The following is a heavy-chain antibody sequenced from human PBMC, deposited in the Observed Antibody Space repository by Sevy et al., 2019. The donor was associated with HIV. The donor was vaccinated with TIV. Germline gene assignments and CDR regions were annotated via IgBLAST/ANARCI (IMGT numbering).Heavy chain of an antibody. Sequence: GGSLRLSCTASGFTFGDYAMSWFRQAPGKGLEWVGFIRSKAYGGTTEYAASVKGRFTISRDDSKSIAYLQMNSLKTEDTAVYYCTRGIGGGYSYGYCPFDYWGQGNLVTVSS. J-gene: IGHJ4*02. CDR1: GFTFGDYA. D-gene: IGHD5-18*01. CDR2: IRSKAYGGTT. V-gene: IGHV3-49*03. CDR3: TRGIGGGYSYGYCPFDY.